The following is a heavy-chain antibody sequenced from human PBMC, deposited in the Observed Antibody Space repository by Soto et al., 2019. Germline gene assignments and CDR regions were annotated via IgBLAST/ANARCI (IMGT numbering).Heavy chain of an antibody. V-gene: IGHV3-9*01. CDR1: GFTFHDYA. J-gene: IGHJ6*02. CDR3: AILEKGGMDV. D-gene: IGHD1-1*01. CDR2: ISWNGGNI. Sequence: EVQLVESGGGVVQPGRSLRLSCAASGFTFHDYALHWVRQAPGKGLEWVSGISWNGGNIGYADSVKGRFTISRDNAKNAPDLQMNTLRVEDTALYYCAILEKGGMDVWVQGTTVTVS.